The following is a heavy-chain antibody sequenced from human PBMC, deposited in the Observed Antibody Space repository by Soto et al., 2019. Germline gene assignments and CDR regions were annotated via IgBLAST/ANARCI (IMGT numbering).Heavy chain of an antibody. D-gene: IGHD1-26*01. V-gene: IGHV1-18*01. CDR2: ISAYNYNT. Sequence: QVQLVQSGAEVKKPGASVKVSCKASGYTFTSYGLSWVRQAPGQGLEWMGRISAYNYNTNYAQKLQGRVTMTKDTPTSTANRGLRSLRSDHTAGYYCARVAGALAPWFDPWGQGTLVTVSS. CDR3: ARVAGALAPWFDP. CDR1: GYTFTSYG. J-gene: IGHJ5*02.